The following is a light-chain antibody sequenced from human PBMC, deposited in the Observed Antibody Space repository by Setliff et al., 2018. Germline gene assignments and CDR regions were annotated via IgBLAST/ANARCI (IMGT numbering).Light chain of an antibody. CDR2: GVS. CDR1: SSDVGSYDL. J-gene: IGLJ1*01. V-gene: IGLV2-14*03. CDR3: NACASDTTYV. Sequence: QSVLAQPASVSGSPGQSITISCSGTSSDVGSYDLVSWYQQHPGKAPKLIIYGVSDRPSGVSSRFSGSKSGNTAYLTISGLQTEDEAEYYCNACASDTTYVFGSGTKGTVL.